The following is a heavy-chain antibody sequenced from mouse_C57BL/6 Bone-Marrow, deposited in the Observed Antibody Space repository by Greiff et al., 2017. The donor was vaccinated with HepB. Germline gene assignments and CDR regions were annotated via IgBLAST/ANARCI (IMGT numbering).Heavy chain of an antibody. J-gene: IGHJ4*01. CDR1: GYTFTSYW. D-gene: IGHD2-3*01. Sequence: VQLQQPGAELVKPGASVKMSCKASGYTFTSYWITWVKQRPGQGLEWIGDIYPGSGSTNYNEKFKSKATLTVDTSSSTAYMQLSSLTSEDSAVYYCARWGSRWLLFYYAMDYWGQGTSVSVSS. CDR2: IYPGSGST. V-gene: IGHV1-55*01. CDR3: ARWGSRWLLFYYAMDY.